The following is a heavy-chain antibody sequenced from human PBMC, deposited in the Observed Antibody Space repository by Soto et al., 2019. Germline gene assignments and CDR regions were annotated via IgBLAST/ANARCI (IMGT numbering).Heavy chain of an antibody. CDR3: AREEGYCNGGPCYRGAFDF. D-gene: IGHD2-15*01. J-gene: IGHJ3*01. V-gene: IGHV3-21*02. CDR2: IGNSNNPT. Sequence: EVQLVESGGGLVKPGGSPRLSCAASGFTFSDYSMLWVRQAPGTGLEWLAFIGNSNNPTFYADSVRGRFTISRDNPKNSVYLQMNSLREEDTAVYFCAREEGYCNGGPCYRGAFDFWGQGTIVTVSS. CDR1: GFTFSDYS.